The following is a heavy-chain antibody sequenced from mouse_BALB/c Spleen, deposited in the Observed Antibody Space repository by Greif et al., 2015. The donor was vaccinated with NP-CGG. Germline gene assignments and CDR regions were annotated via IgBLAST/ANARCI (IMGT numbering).Heavy chain of an antibody. J-gene: IGHJ1*01. CDR2: IRNKANGYTT. V-gene: IGHV7-3*02. Sequence: VQLKESGGGLVQPGGSLSLSCATSGFTFTDYYMSWVRQPPGKALEWLGFIRNKANGYTTEYSASVKGRFTISRDNSQSILYLQMNTLRAEDSATYYCARDTGILYWYFDVWGAGTTVTVSS. D-gene: IGHD4-1*01. CDR1: GFTFTDYY. CDR3: ARDTGILYWYFDV.